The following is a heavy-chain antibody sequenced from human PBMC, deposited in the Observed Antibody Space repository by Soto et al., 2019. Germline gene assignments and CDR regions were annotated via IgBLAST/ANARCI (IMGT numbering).Heavy chain of an antibody. CDR2: IYNSGST. CDR3: ERDNRVLQYFD. Sequence: SETLSLTCTVSGGSVSSNSYYWSGIRQPPGKGLEWIGYIYNSGSTNYNPSLKSRVTISVDTSKNQFSLKLSSVTAADTAVYYCERDNRVLQYFDWGQGNLVTVSS. V-gene: IGHV4-61*01. CDR1: GGSVSSNSYY. D-gene: IGHD3-9*01. J-gene: IGHJ4*02.